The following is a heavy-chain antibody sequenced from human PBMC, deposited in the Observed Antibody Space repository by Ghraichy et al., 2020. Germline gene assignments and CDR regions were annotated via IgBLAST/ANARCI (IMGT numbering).Heavy chain of an antibody. D-gene: IGHD3-3*01. CDR1: GYTFTSYD. Sequence: ASVKVSCKASGYTFTSYDINWVRQATGQGLEWMGWMNPNSGNTGYAQKFQGRVTMTRNTSISTAYMELSSLRSEDTAVYYCARERRHTIFGVVSNWFDPWGQGTLVTVSS. CDR3: ARERRHTIFGVVSNWFDP. J-gene: IGHJ5*02. V-gene: IGHV1-8*01. CDR2: MNPNSGNT.